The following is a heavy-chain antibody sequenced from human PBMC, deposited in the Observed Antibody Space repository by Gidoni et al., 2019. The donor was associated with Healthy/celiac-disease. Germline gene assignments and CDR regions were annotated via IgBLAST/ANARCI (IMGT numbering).Heavy chain of an antibody. CDR1: GGTFSSYA. D-gene: IGHD4-17*01. CDR2: IIPILGIA. CDR3: ARDILDYGDYVNYFDY. V-gene: IGHV1-69*04. J-gene: IGHJ4*02. Sequence: QVQLVQSGAEVKKPGSSVKVSCKASGGTFSSYAISWVRQAPGQGLEWMGRIIPILGIANYAQKFQGRVTITADKSTSTAYMELSSLRSEDTAVYYCARDILDYGDYVNYFDYWGQGTLVTVSS.